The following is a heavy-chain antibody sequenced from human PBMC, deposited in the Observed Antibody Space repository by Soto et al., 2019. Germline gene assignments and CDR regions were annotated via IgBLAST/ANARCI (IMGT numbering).Heavy chain of an antibody. CDR2: IFSGGNT. V-gene: IGHV3-53*02. D-gene: IGHD6-19*01. CDR3: TMLLPKYVSGWYYTDY. Sequence: EVQLVETGGGLIQPGGSLRLSCSASGLSVSNNYMTRVRQAPGKGLEWVSVIFSGGNTYYGASVKGRFTISRDNSKNTLYLQMDSLRAEDTAVYYCTMLLPKYVSGWYYTDYWGQGTLVTVSS. CDR1: GLSVSNNY. J-gene: IGHJ4*02.